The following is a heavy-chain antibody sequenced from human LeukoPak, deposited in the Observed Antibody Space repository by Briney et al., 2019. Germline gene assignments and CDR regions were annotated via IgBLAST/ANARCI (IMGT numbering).Heavy chain of an antibody. D-gene: IGHD2-21*02. CDR1: GGSVSSYY. Sequence: SETLSHTCIVSGGSVSSYYWSWIRQPAGKGLEWIGRIHTSGTTNYNPSLKSRVTMSVDTSKKQVSLKLNSVTAADTAVYYCARAERKVVTAGRGFDTWGQGTLVTVSS. V-gene: IGHV4-4*07. CDR2: IHTSGTT. CDR3: ARAERKVVTAGRGFDT. J-gene: IGHJ5*02.